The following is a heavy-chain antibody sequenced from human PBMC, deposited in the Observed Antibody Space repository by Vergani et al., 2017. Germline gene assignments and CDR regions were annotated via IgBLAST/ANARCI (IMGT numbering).Heavy chain of an antibody. V-gene: IGHV4-38-2*01. CDR2: IYHSGST. D-gene: IGHD3-22*01. CDR1: GYSISSGYY. CDR3: ARVRVWDYYDSSGSSYFDY. Sequence: QVQLQESGPGLVKPSETLSLTCAVSGYSISSGYYWGWIRQPPGKGLEWIGSIYHSGSTYYNPSLKSRVTISVDTSKNQFSLKLSSVTAADTAVYYCARVRVWDYYDSSGSSYFDYWGQGTLVTVSS. J-gene: IGHJ4*02.